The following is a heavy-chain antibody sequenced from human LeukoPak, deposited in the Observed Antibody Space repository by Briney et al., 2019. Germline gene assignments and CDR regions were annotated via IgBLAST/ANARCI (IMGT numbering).Heavy chain of an antibody. CDR1: GFTFSSYA. Sequence: GGSLRLSCAASGFTFSSYAMHWVRQAPGKGLEWVAVISYDGSNKYYADSVKGRFTISRDNSKNTLYLQMNSLRAEDTAVYYCAKDTGLSTVHNAFDIWGQGTMVTVSS. CDR3: AKDTGLSTVHNAFDI. V-gene: IGHV3-30*04. CDR2: ISYDGSNK. D-gene: IGHD4-17*01. J-gene: IGHJ3*02.